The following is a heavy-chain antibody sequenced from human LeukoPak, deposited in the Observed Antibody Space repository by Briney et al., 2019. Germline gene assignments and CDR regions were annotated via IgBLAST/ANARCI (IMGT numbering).Heavy chain of an antibody. Sequence: ASVKVSCKASGYTFTSYYMHWVRQAPGQGLEWMGIINPSGGSTSYAQKFQGRVTMTRDTSTSTVYMELSSLRSGDTAVYYCARVAVGATYFDYWGQGTLVTVSS. CDR1: GYTFTSYY. CDR2: INPSGGST. D-gene: IGHD1-26*01. V-gene: IGHV1-46*01. J-gene: IGHJ4*02. CDR3: ARVAVGATYFDY.